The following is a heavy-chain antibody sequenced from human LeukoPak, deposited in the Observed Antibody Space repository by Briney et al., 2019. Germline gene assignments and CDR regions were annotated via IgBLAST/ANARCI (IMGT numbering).Heavy chain of an antibody. D-gene: IGHD1-26*01. Sequence: PGGSLRVSCAASGFRFSGRSLSWVRQAPGKGLEWVATINEVGSKTYYDDSVKGRFTISRDNAKNSLYLEMSSLRAEDTAVYYCARLLGTVTTFDYWGQGTLVTVSS. V-gene: IGHV3-7*01. CDR1: GFRFSGRS. CDR3: ARLLGTVTTFDY. J-gene: IGHJ4*02. CDR2: INEVGSKT.